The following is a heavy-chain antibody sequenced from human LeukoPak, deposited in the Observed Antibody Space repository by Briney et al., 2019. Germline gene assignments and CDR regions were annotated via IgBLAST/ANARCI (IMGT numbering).Heavy chain of an antibody. V-gene: IGHV1-18*01. D-gene: IGHD3-16*02. CDR1: NYTFTRYG. CDR2: ISPYNDNT. CDR3: ARAVVSWEITFGRIIGAQDY. Sequence: GASVKVSCKASNYTFTRYGISWARQAPGQGLEWMGWISPYNDNTNYAQMFQDRITMTTDTSTNTAYMELRSLRSDDTAVYYCARAVVSWEITFGRIIGAQDYWGQGTLVTVSS. J-gene: IGHJ4*02.